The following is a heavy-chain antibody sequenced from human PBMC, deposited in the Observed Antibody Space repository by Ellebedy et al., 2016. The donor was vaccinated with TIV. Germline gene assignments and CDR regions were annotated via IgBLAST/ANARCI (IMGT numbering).Heavy chain of an antibody. J-gene: IGHJ3*02. V-gene: IGHV5-51*01. CDR3: ARSLGGPSENAFDI. CDR1: GYSFTSYW. CDR2: IYPGDSDT. D-gene: IGHD4-23*01. Sequence: GESLKISXTASGYSFTSYWIGWVRQLPGKGLEWMGIIYPGDSDTRYSPSFQGQVTISADKSISTAYLQWGSLKASDTAMYYCARSLGGPSENAFDIWGQGTMVTVSS.